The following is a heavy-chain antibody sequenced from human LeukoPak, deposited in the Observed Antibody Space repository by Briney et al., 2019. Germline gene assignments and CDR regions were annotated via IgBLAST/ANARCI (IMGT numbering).Heavy chain of an antibody. CDR2: IYHSGST. V-gene: IGHV4-38-2*02. D-gene: IGHD5-18*01. Sequence: SETLSLTCTVSGYSFSNGYYWGWIRQPPGKGLEWIGSIYHSGSTYYNPSLKSRVTISVDTSKNQFSLKLSSVTAADTAVYYCAREYSYNTSPTYCYFYMDVWGKGTTVTVSS. J-gene: IGHJ6*03. CDR3: AREYSYNTSPTYCYFYMDV. CDR1: GYSFSNGYY.